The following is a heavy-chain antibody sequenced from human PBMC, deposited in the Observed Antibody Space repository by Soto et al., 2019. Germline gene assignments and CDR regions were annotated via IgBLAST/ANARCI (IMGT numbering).Heavy chain of an antibody. Sequence: QVQLVQSGAEVKKPGASVKVSCKASGYTSTSYGISWVRQAPGQGLEWMGWISAYNGNTNYAQKLQGRVTMTTDTSTSTAYMELRSLRSDDTAVYYCARVITIFGVVSPGPFDYWGQGTLVTVSS. D-gene: IGHD3-3*01. CDR1: GYTSTSYG. CDR3: ARVITIFGVVSPGPFDY. V-gene: IGHV1-18*01. CDR2: ISAYNGNT. J-gene: IGHJ4*02.